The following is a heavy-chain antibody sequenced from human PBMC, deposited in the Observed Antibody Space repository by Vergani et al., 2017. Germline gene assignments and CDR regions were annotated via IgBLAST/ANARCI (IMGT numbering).Heavy chain of an antibody. CDR3: AIAYCGGDCYSYWYFDL. J-gene: IGHJ2*01. V-gene: IGHV1-69*12. CDR1: GGTFSSYA. CDR2: IIPIFGTA. D-gene: IGHD2-21*02. Sequence: QVQLVQSVAEVKKPGSSVKVSCKASGGTFSSYAISWVRQAPGQGLEWMGGIIPIFGTANYAQKFQGRVTITADESTSTAYMELSSLRSEDTAVYYCAIAYCGGDCYSYWYFDLWGRGTLVTVSS.